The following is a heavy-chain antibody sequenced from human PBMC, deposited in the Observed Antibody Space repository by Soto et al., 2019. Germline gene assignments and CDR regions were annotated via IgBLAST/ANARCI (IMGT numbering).Heavy chain of an antibody. J-gene: IGHJ6*02. CDR3: ARDKGALWFGELLNYYYYGMDV. D-gene: IGHD3-10*01. CDR1: GFTFSSYG. V-gene: IGHV3-33*01. Sequence: GGSLRLSCAASGFTFSSYGMHWVRQAPGKGLEWVAVIWYDGSNKYYADSVKGRFTISRDNSKNTLYLQMNSLRAEDTAVYYCARDKGALWFGELLNYYYYGMDVWGQGTTVTVSS. CDR2: IWYDGSNK.